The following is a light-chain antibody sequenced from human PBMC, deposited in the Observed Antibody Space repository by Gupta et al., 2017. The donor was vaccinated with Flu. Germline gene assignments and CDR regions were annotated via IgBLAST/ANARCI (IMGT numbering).Light chain of an antibody. CDR1: LSLLHSNGYNY. V-gene: IGKV2-28*01. Sequence: ISCRSFLSLLHSNGYNYFDWYLLKPWQSPQLLIYLGSNRASGVPDRFRGSGSGTDFTLKISRVEAEDVGVYYGMQALQAPFTFGPGTKVDIK. CDR2: LGS. J-gene: IGKJ3*01. CDR3: MQALQAPFT.